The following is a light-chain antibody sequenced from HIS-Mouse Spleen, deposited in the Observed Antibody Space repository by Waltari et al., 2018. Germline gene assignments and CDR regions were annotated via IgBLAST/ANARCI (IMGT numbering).Light chain of an antibody. CDR3: SSYTSSSTLV. CDR2: DVS. V-gene: IGLV2-14*03. J-gene: IGLJ2*01. CDR1: SSYVGVYNY. Sequence: QSALTQPASVSGSPGQSITISCTGTSSYVGVYNYSSWYQQHPGKAPKLMIYDVSNRPSGVSNRFSGSKSGNTASLTISGLQAEDEADYYCSSYTSSSTLVFGGGTKLTVL.